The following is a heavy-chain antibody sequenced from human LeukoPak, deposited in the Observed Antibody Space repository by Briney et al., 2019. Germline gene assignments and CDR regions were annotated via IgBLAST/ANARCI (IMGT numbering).Heavy chain of an antibody. J-gene: IGHJ4*02. CDR1: GFTFSSYT. D-gene: IGHD3-22*01. CDR3: AREWVVGGVVVKNFDY. V-gene: IGHV3-30-3*01. CDR2: ILYDGSNE. Sequence: GGSLRLSCAASGFTFSSYTMHWVRQAPGKGLEWVAVILYDGSNEYYADSVKGRFTISRDNSKNTLYLQMNSLRAEDTAVYYCAREWVVGGVVVKNFDYWGQGTLVTVSS.